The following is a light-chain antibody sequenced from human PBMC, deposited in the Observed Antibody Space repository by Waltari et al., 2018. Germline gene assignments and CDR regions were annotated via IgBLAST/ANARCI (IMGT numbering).Light chain of an antibody. Sequence: IQLTQSPSTLSASVGVSVNITSRASQNINTNLAWYQQKPGGAPKGLIHKTSKLESGVPSRFSGSRSGTEFTLTISSLQPDDFATYYCQQYNSYPVIFGGGTTVEIK. CDR2: KTS. CDR3: QQYNSYPVI. CDR1: QNINTN. J-gene: IGKJ4*01. V-gene: IGKV1-5*03.